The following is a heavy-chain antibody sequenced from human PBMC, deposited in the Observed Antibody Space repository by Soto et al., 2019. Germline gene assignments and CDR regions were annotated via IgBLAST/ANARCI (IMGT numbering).Heavy chain of an antibody. CDR1: GYTFTGYY. V-gene: IGHV1-2*02. CDR2: INPNSGGT. J-gene: IGHJ4*02. CDR3: ARVNVHSSGYYLLFDH. D-gene: IGHD3-22*01. Sequence: ASVKISCKASGYTFTGYYMHWVRQAPGQGLEWMGWINPNSGGTNYAQKFQGRATMTRDTSISTAYMELSRLRSDDTAVYYCARVNVHSSGYYLLFDHWGQGTLVTVSS.